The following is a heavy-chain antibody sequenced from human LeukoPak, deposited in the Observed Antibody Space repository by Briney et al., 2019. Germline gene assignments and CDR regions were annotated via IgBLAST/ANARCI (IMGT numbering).Heavy chain of an antibody. CDR2: IYTSGST. Sequence: SETLSLTCTVSGGSISSYYWSWIRRPAGKGLEWIGRIYTSGSTNYNPSLKSRVTMSVDTSKNQFSLKLSSVTAADTAVYYCARDKKVGAIPFDYWGQGTLVTVSS. V-gene: IGHV4-4*07. CDR3: ARDKKVGAIPFDY. D-gene: IGHD1-26*01. CDR1: GGSISSYY. J-gene: IGHJ4*02.